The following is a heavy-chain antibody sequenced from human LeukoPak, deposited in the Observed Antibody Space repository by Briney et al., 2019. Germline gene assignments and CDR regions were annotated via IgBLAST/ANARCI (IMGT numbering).Heavy chain of an antibody. D-gene: IGHD2-2*02. CDR1: GGSISSYY. V-gene: IGHV4-59*01. J-gene: IGHJ4*02. Sequence: SETLSLTCTVSGGSISSYYWSWIRQPPGKGLEWIGYIYYSGSTNYNPSLKSRVTISVDPSKNQFSLKLSSVAAADTAVYYCARVYCSSTSCYTPYYFDYWGQGTLVTVSS. CDR3: ARVYCSSTSCYTPYYFDY. CDR2: IYYSGST.